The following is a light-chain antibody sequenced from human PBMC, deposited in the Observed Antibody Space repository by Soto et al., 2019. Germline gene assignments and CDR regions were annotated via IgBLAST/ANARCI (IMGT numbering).Light chain of an antibody. Sequence: SYELTQPPSVSAAPGQTARITCGGNNIGSKSVHWYQQKPGQAPVLVVYDDSDRPSGIPERFSGSNSGNTATLTIRRVEAGDEADYYCQVWDSRSDHWVFGGGTQVTVL. CDR2: DDS. CDR3: QVWDSRSDHWV. CDR1: NIGSKS. J-gene: IGLJ3*02. V-gene: IGLV3-21*02.